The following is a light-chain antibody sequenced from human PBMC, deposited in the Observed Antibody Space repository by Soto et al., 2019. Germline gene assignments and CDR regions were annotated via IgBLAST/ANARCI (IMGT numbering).Light chain of an antibody. CDR1: SSNIGTYT. CDR2: GSN. J-gene: IGLJ2*01. CDR3: AAWDDSLNGPT. V-gene: IGLV1-44*01. Sequence: QSVLTQPPSTSGTPGQRVTISCSGGSSNIGTYTVSWYQQFPETAPKLLIYGSNQRPSGVPDRFSGSNSGTSASLSIGGLQSEDEADYYCAAWDDSLNGPTFGGGTNLTVL.